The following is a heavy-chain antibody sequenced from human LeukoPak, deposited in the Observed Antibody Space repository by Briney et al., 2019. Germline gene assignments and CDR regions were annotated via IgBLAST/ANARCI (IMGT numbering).Heavy chain of an antibody. CDR3: ARIMRTVTTGGWFDT. D-gene: IGHD4-17*01. V-gene: IGHV4-30-4*08. Sequence: SETLSLTCTVSGGSISSGYHYWSWIRQPPGKGLEFIGYIFYSGSSYYNPSLKSRDTISVDTSKNQFSLKLNSVTAADTSVYYCARIMRTVTTGGWFDTWGQGTLVPVSS. CDR1: GGSISSGYHY. CDR2: IFYSGSS. J-gene: IGHJ5*02.